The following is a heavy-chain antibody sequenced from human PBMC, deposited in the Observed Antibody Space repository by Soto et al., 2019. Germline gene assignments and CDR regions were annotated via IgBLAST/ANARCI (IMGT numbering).Heavy chain of an antibody. CDR3: ARRTYESGWRHYFDY. Sequence: PGESLKIPCRGSGYDFNINCFVWVRQMPGKGLEXMGXIXPGXSXTXXXXXXQGQVTFSADNSLNTAYLQWNTLRASDTAIYYCARRTYESGWRHYFDYWGQGTLVTVS. D-gene: IGHD6-19*01. V-gene: IGHV5-51*01. CDR1: GYDFNINC. J-gene: IGHJ4*02. CDR2: IXPGXSXT.